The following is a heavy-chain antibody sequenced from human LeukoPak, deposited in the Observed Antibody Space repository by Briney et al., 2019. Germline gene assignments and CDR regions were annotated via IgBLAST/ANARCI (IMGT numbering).Heavy chain of an antibody. CDR3: ARDLGYGGNSHGVDY. CDR1: GYTFNNYG. D-gene: IGHD4-23*01. CDR2: IIPILGIA. J-gene: IGHJ4*02. Sequence: SVKVSCKASGYTFNNYGISWVRQAPGQGLEWMGRIIPILGIANYAQKFQGRVTITADKSTSTAYMELSSLRSEDTAVYYCARDLGYGGNSHGVDYWGQGTLVTVSS. V-gene: IGHV1-69*04.